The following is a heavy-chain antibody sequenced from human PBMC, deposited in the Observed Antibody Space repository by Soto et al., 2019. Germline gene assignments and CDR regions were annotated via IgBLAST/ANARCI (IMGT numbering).Heavy chain of an antibody. CDR3: ARVTNDFWSGLLDY. V-gene: IGHV1-18*01. CDR1: GYTFTSYG. CDR2: ISACNGNT. J-gene: IGHJ4*02. Sequence: ASVKVSCKASGYTFTSYGISWVRQAPGQGLEWMGWISACNGNTNYAQKLQGRVTMTTDTSTSTAYMELRSLRSDDTAVYYCARVTNDFWSGLLDYWGQGTLVTFSS. D-gene: IGHD3-3*01.